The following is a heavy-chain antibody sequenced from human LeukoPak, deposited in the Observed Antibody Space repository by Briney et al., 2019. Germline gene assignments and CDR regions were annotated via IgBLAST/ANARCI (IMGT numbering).Heavy chain of an antibody. CDR1: GFIFGSFS. Sequence: PGGSLRLSGEASGFIFGSFSMSWVRQAPGKGLEWVSGISGSGDGTHYADPVKGRFTISRDNSKTTLYLQMSSLRADDTAVYYCARDTISCSGGTCYENWFDPWGQGTLVTVSS. V-gene: IGHV3-23*01. CDR3: ARDTISCSGGTCYENWFDP. CDR2: ISGSGDGT. D-gene: IGHD2-15*01. J-gene: IGHJ5*02.